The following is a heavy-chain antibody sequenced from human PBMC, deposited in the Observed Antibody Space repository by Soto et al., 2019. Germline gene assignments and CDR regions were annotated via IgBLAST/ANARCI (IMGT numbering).Heavy chain of an antibody. J-gene: IGHJ4*02. Sequence: GGSLRLSCAASGFTFDDYAMHWVRQAPGKGLEWVSGISWNSGSIGYADSVKGRFTISRDNSKNTLYLQMNSLRAEDTAVYYCAKDQKLRYFDWLFDYWGQGTLVTVSS. V-gene: IGHV3-9*01. D-gene: IGHD3-9*01. CDR3: AKDQKLRYFDWLFDY. CDR2: ISWNSGSI. CDR1: GFTFDDYA.